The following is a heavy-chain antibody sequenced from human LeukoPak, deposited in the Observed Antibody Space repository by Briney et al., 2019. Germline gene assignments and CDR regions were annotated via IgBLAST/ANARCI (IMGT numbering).Heavy chain of an antibody. Sequence: GGSLRLSCAASGFMFDDYAMHWVRHVPGRGLEWVSLISGDGVSSFYADSVRGRFTISRDNNNNSLSLQMHSLTAEDTAFYYCAREQFSHTSSYFDNWGQGSLVTVSS. CDR2: ISGDGVSS. CDR1: GFMFDDYA. CDR3: AREQFSHTSSYFDN. D-gene: IGHD5-24*01. J-gene: IGHJ4*02. V-gene: IGHV3-43*02.